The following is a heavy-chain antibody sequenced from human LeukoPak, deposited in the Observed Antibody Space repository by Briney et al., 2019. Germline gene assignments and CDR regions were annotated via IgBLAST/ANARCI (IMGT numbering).Heavy chain of an antibody. CDR2: ISSDGSSR. J-gene: IGHJ4*02. Sequence: GSLRLSCEASGFTFSSYWMHWVRQVPGKGLVWVSRISSDGSSRTYADSVKGRFTISRDNGNNTLYLQMNSLRVDDTAVYYCARDCSGGSCYRVGYWGQGTLVTVSS. D-gene: IGHD2-15*01. CDR1: GFTFSSYW. V-gene: IGHV3-74*01. CDR3: ARDCSGGSCYRVGY.